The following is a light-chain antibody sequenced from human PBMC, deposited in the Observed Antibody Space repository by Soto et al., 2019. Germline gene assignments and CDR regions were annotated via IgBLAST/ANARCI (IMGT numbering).Light chain of an antibody. CDR1: SSNIGNNY. J-gene: IGLJ1*01. Sequence: QPVLTQPPSASGTPGQRVTVSCSGSSSNIGNNYVFWYQHLPGTAPKLLIYRNDQRPSGVSARFSGSKSGTSASLAISGLRSEDEADYYCAAWDDSLSGSYVFGPGTKVTVL. CDR2: RND. CDR3: AAWDDSLSGSYV. V-gene: IGLV1-47*01.